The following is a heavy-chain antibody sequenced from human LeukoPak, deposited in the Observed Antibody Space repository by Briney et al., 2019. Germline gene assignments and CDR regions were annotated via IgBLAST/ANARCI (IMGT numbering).Heavy chain of an antibody. CDR2: ISSSGSTI. CDR1: GFTFSDYY. V-gene: IGHV3-11*01. J-gene: IGHJ4*02. D-gene: IGHD5-18*01. Sequence: GGSLRLSCAASGFTFSDYYMSWIRQAPGKGLEWVSYISSSGSTIYYADSVKGRFTISSDNAKNSLYLQMNSLRAEDTAVYYCARVRKTWIQLWSESHYFDYWGQGTLVTVSS. CDR3: ARVRKTWIQLWSESHYFDY.